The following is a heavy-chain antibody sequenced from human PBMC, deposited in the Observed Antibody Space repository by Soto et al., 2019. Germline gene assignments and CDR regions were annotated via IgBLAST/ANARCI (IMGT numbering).Heavy chain of an antibody. V-gene: IGHV3-30*18. J-gene: IGHJ4*02. CDR2: ISYDGSNK. D-gene: IGHD5-18*01. Sequence: QVQLVESGGGVVQPGRSLRLSCAASGFTFSSYGMQWVRQAPGKGLEWVAVISYDGSNKYYADSVKGRFTISRDNSKNTLYLQMNSLRAEDTAVYYCAKDRVDTAMEYWGQGTLVTVSS. CDR3: AKDRVDTAMEY. CDR1: GFTFSSYG.